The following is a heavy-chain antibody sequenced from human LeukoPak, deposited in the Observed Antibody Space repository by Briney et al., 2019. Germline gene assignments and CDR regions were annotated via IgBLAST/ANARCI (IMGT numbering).Heavy chain of an antibody. CDR2: IKQDGSEK. V-gene: IGHV3-7*03. J-gene: IGHJ4*01. Sequence: GGSLRLSCAASGFTFSRYWMSWVRQAPRKGLEWVANIKQDGSEKYYVDSVKGRFTISRDDAKNSLYLQMNSLRAEDTAVYYCARDKGDYDTSGSLFVFGGQGTLVTVSS. D-gene: IGHD3-22*01. CDR1: GFTFSRYW. CDR3: ARDKGDYDTSGSLFVF.